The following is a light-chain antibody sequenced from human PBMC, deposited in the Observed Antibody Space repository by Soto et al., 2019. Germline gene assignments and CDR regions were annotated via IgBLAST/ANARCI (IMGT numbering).Light chain of an antibody. Sequence: DLQMTQSPSSLSTFVGDRVTMTCQASQDISNSLNWYQQKPGKPPQLLIYDASNLETGVSPRFSADGSGTNFTLTINSLQPEDLATYYCHHHHSLPPWTFGPGTKVEI. V-gene: IGKV1-33*01. CDR1: QDISNS. CDR3: HHHHSLPPWT. J-gene: IGKJ1*01. CDR2: DAS.